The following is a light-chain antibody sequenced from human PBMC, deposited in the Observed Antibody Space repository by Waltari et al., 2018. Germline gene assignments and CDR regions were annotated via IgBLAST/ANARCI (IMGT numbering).Light chain of an antibody. CDR3: QQHYSTPLT. J-gene: IGKJ2*01. CDR2: WAF. CDR1: PSILYSSNNRNH. V-gene: IGKV4-1*01. Sequence: DLVMTQSPDSLAVSLGERPTINCKSSPSILYSSNNRNHLAWYQHKPGQPPRLLIYWAFTRQSGVPDRFSGSGSGTDFTLTISSLQAEDVAVYYCQQHYSTPLTFGQGTKLEIK.